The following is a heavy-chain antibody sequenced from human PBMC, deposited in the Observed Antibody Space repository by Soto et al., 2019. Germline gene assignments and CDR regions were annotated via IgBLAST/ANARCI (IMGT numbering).Heavy chain of an antibody. Sequence: LRLSCAASGFNFSIYSMIWVRQAPGKGLEWVSGISATTGNTYYTNSVKGRFTISRDNFENTLFLQMNNLRAEDTALYYCAIDSDGGYWGQGTLVTVSS. J-gene: IGHJ4*02. V-gene: IGHV3-23*01. D-gene: IGHD2-15*01. CDR2: ISATTGNT. CDR1: GFNFSIYS. CDR3: AIDSDGGY.